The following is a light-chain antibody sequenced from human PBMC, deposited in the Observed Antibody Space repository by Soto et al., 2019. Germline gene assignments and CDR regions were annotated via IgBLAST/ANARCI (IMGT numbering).Light chain of an antibody. CDR2: GAS. Sequence: EIVLTQSPGTLSLSPGERATLSCRASQSVSSSYLACYQQKPGQAPRLLIYGASSRATGIPDRFSGSGSGTDFPLTISRLEPEDFAEYYCQQYGSSRTFGQGTKVEIK. CDR1: QSVSSSY. J-gene: IGKJ1*01. V-gene: IGKV3-20*01. CDR3: QQYGSSRT.